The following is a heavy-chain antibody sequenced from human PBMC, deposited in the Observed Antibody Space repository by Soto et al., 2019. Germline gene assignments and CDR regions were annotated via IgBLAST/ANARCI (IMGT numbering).Heavy chain of an antibody. V-gene: IGHV3-43*01. CDR2: ISWDGGST. CDR1: GFTFDDYT. CDR3: AKDISKRGWELPLGGYYYYGMDV. Sequence: GGSLRLSCAASGFTFDDYTMHGVRQAPGKGLEWVSLISWDGGSTYYADSVKGRFTISRDNSKNSLYLQMNSLRTEDTALYYCAKDISKRGWELPLGGYYYYGMDVWGQGTTVTVSS. D-gene: IGHD1-26*01. J-gene: IGHJ6*02.